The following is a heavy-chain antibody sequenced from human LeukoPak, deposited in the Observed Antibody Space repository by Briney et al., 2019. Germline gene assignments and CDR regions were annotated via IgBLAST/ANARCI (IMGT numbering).Heavy chain of an antibody. CDR3: ARARTGTPYFDY. V-gene: IGHV6-1*01. CDR1: ADSVSSDRAA. J-gene: IGHJ4*02. CDR2: TNSRSRGHN. Sequence: SQTLSLAWAIAADSVSSDRAAWDWIRHSPSRGLEWLGRTNSRSRGHNDYAAYSKSRITNNSDTSKNQLPLQLNSVTPEDTAVYYCARARTGTPYFDYWGQGTLVTVSS. D-gene: IGHD6-13*01.